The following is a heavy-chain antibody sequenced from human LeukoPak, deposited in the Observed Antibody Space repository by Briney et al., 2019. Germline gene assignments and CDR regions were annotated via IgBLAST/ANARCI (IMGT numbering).Heavy chain of an antibody. J-gene: IGHJ4*02. Sequence: GGSLRLSCAASGFTFSNAWMSWVRQAPGKGLEWVGRIKSKTDGGTTDYAAPVKGRFTISRDDSKNTLYLQMNSLKTEDTAVYYCTTDPTYYYDSSGYYYFDYWGQGTLVTVSS. CDR3: TTDPTYYYDSSGYYYFDY. V-gene: IGHV3-15*01. D-gene: IGHD3-22*01. CDR2: IKSKTDGGTT. CDR1: GFTFSNAW.